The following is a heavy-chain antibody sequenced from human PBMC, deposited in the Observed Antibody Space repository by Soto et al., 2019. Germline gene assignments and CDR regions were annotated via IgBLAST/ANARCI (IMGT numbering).Heavy chain of an antibody. CDR2: IVPMFGTA. D-gene: IGHD4-17*01. CDR3: ARDHRLTTGEIDC. J-gene: IGHJ4*02. Sequence: QVQLVQSGAEVKKPGSSVKVSCKASGGTFSNYAISWVRQAPGQGLEWMGGIVPMFGTATYVQKFQDRVKITADESTITAYLELSSLRSEDTAVYYCARDHRLTTGEIDCWGQGTLVVVSS. CDR1: GGTFSNYA. V-gene: IGHV1-69*01.